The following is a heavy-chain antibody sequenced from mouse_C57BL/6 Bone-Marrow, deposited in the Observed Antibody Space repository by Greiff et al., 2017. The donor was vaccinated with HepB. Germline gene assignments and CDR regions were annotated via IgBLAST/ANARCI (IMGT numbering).Heavy chain of an antibody. Sequence: QVQLQQSGAELARPGASVKMSCKASGYTFTSYTMHWVKQRPGQGLEWIGYINPSSGYTKYNQKFKDKATLTAVKSSSTAYMQLSSLTSEDSAVYYCADYYGSSYAMDYWGQGTSVTVSS. CDR2: INPSSGYT. J-gene: IGHJ4*01. V-gene: IGHV1-4*01. CDR1: GYTFTSYT. D-gene: IGHD1-1*01. CDR3: ADYYGSSYAMDY.